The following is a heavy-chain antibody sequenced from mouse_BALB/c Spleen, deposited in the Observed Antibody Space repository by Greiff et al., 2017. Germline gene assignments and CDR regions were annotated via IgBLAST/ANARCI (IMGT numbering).Heavy chain of an antibody. V-gene: IGHV1-80*01. D-gene: IGHD2-3*01. Sequence: QVQLQQSGAELVRPGSSVKISCKASGYAFSSYWMNWVKQRPGQGLEWIGQIYPGDGDTNYNGKFKGKATLNADKSSSTAYMQLSSLTSEDSAVYFCARWIYDGYFFDYWGQGTTRTVAS. CDR1: GYAFSSYW. CDR2: IYPGDGDT. J-gene: IGHJ2*01. CDR3: ARWIYDGYFFDY.